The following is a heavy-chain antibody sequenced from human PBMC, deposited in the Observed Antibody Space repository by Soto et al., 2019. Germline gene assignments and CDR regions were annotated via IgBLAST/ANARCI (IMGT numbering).Heavy chain of an antibody. Sequence: PGGSLRLSCAASGFTFSSYAMSWVRQAPGKGLDWVSAISVSVGSTYYADSVKGRFTISRDNAKNTLYLQMNSLRAEDTAVYYCARATTTVTTRPTLGYWGQGTLVTVSS. V-gene: IGHV3-23*01. D-gene: IGHD4-17*01. CDR2: ISVSVGST. J-gene: IGHJ4*02. CDR1: GFTFSSYA. CDR3: ARATTTVTTRPTLGY.